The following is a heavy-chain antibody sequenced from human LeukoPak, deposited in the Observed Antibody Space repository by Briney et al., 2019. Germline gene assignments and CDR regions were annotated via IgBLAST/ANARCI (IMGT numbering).Heavy chain of an antibody. V-gene: IGHV4-34*01. CDR2: INHSGST. J-gene: IGHJ6*02. CDR3: ARVFYYYYGRDV. Sequence: SETLSLTCAVYGGSFSGYYWSWIRQPPGKGLEWIGEINHSGSTNYNPSLKSRVTISVDTSKNQFSLKLSSVTAADTAVYYCARVFYYYYGRDVWGQGTTVTVSS. CDR1: GGSFSGYY.